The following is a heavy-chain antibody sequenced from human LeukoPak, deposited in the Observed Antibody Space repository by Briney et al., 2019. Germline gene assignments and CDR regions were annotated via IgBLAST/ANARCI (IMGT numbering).Heavy chain of an antibody. J-gene: IGHJ4*02. Sequence: SETLSLTCTVSGGSISSGGYYWSWIRQHPGKGPEWIGYIYYSGSTYYNPSLKSRVTISVDTSKNQFSLKLSSVTAADTAVYYCARERNTYYYGSGRFDYWGQGTLVTVSS. CDR1: GGSISSGGYY. CDR3: ARERNTYYYGSGRFDY. V-gene: IGHV4-31*03. D-gene: IGHD3-10*01. CDR2: IYYSGST.